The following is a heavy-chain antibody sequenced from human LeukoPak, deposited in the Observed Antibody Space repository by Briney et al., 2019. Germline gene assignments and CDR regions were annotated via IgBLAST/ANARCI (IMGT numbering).Heavy chain of an antibody. Sequence: ASVKVSCKVSGYTLTELSMHWVRQAPGKGLEWMGGFDPEDGETIYAQKFQGRVTMTEDTSTDTAYMELSSLRSEDTAVYYCATEANWNDRAIRGDWVDPWGQGTLVTVSS. CDR2: FDPEDGET. V-gene: IGHV1-24*01. CDR3: ATEANWNDRAIRGDWVDP. CDR1: GYTLTELS. J-gene: IGHJ5*02. D-gene: IGHD1-20*01.